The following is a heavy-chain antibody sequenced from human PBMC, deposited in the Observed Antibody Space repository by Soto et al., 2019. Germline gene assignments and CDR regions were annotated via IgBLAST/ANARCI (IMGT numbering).Heavy chain of an antibody. Sequence: ASVKVSCKASGYTFTSYDINWVRQATGQGLEYLGWMNPNSGNTGYVQKFQGRVTMTWDSSITTAYMELGSLRSEDTAVYFCARGVKYGAYSRWFDPWG. CDR3: ARGVKYGAYSRWFDP. V-gene: IGHV1-8*01. D-gene: IGHD4-17*01. J-gene: IGHJ5*02. CDR2: MNPNSGNT. CDR1: GYTFTSYD.